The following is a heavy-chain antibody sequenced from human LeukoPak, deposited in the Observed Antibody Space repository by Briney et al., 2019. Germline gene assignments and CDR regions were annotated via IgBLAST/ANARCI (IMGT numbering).Heavy chain of an antibody. CDR1: GFTFSSYS. V-gene: IGHV3-21*01. CDR3: ARDLNWETY. D-gene: IGHD7-27*01. J-gene: IGHJ4*02. CDR2: ISTSSSYI. Sequence: PGGSLRLSCAASGFTFSSYSMNWVRQAPGKGLEWVSSISTSSSYIYYADSVKGRFTISRDNTKNSLYLQMNSLRAEDTAVYYCARDLNWETYWGQGTLVSVSS.